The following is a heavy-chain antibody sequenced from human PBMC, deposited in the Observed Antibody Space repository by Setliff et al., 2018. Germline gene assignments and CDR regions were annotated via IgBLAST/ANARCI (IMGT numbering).Heavy chain of an antibody. CDR1: GFSISDSY. J-gene: IGHJ4*02. CDR3: ARWAGRDGGY. CDR2: ISTSGSDI. V-gene: IGHV3-11*01. D-gene: IGHD3-16*01. Sequence: GESLRLSCAASGFSISDSYMSWIRQAPGKGPEWVSYISTSGSDINYADSVKGRFTISRDNAKNSLWLQMNSLRAEDTALYYCARWAGRDGGYWGQGTLVTVSS.